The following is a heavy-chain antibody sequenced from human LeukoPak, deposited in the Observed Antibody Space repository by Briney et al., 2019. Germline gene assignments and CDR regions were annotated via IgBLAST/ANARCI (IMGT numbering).Heavy chain of an antibody. Sequence: PGGSLRLSCAASRFTFSSYSMNWVRQAPGKGLEWVSSISSSSSYVYYADSVKGRFTISRDNAKNSLYLQMNSLRAEDTAVYYCARDIKAYDFWSGYSSWGQGTLVTVSS. V-gene: IGHV3-21*01. CDR3: ARDIKAYDFWSGYSS. CDR1: RFTFSSYS. D-gene: IGHD3-3*01. CDR2: ISSSSSYV. J-gene: IGHJ5*02.